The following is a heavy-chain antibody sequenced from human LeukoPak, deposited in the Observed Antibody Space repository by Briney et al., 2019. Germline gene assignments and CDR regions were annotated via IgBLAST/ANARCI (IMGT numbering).Heavy chain of an antibody. CDR3: ARALIAVAGNPDAFDI. Sequence: GASVKVSCKASGYTFTSYDINWVRQATGQGLEWMGWISAYNGNTNYAQKLQGRVTMTTDTSTSTAYMELRSLRSDDTAVYYCARALIAVAGNPDAFDIWGQGTMVTVSS. V-gene: IGHV1-18*01. J-gene: IGHJ3*02. D-gene: IGHD6-19*01. CDR1: GYTFTSYD. CDR2: ISAYNGNT.